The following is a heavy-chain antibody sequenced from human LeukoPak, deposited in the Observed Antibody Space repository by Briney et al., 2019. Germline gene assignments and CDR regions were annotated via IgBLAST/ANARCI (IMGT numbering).Heavy chain of an antibody. CDR3: ARGPLSRCSGGSCRRYYYGMDV. D-gene: IGHD2-15*01. CDR1: GYTFTGYY. Sequence: ASVKVSCKASGYTFTGYYMHWVRQAPGQGLEWMGWINPNSGGTNYAQKFQGRVTMTRDTSISTAYMELSRLRSDDTAVYYCARGPLSRCSGGSCRRYYYGMDVWGQGTTVTVSS. CDR2: INPNSGGT. V-gene: IGHV1-2*02. J-gene: IGHJ6*02.